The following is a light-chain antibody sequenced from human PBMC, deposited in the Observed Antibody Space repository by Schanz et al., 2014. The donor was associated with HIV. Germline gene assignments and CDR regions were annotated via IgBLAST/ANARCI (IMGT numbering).Light chain of an antibody. V-gene: IGLV2-14*03. CDR2: DVT. CDR1: DNDIGAYNY. CDR3: SSYAGSNNWV. Sequence: QSVLTQTASVSGSPGQSITISCTGSDNDIGAYNYVSWYQQRPGEAPKLLVFDVTSRPSGASNRFSGSKSGNTASLTVSGLQAEDEADYYCSSYAGSNNWVFGGGTKVTVL. J-gene: IGLJ3*02.